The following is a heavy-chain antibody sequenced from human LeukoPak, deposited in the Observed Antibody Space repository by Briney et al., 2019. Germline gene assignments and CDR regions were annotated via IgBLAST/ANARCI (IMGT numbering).Heavy chain of an antibody. CDR2: INPNSGGT. V-gene: IGHV1-2*06. CDR3: AFEYQLLLALDAFDI. Sequence: RASVTVSCTASGYTFTGYYMHWVRQAPGQGLEWMGRINPNSGGTNYAQKFQGRVTMTRDTSISTACMELSRLRSDDTAVYYCAFEYQLLLALDAFDIWGQGTMVTVSS. J-gene: IGHJ3*02. CDR1: GYTFTGYY. D-gene: IGHD2-2*01.